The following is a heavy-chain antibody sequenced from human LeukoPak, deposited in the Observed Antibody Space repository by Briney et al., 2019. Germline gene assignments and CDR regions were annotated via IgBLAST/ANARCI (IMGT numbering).Heavy chain of an antibody. Sequence: GESLRISCKGSGYSFTSYWIGWVRQMPGKGLEWMGIIYPDDSDTRYSPSFRGQVTISADRSISTAYLQWSSLKASDTAMYYCARILTGHFTFDYWGQGTLVTVSS. V-gene: IGHV5-51*01. J-gene: IGHJ4*02. CDR3: ARILTGHFTFDY. D-gene: IGHD3-9*01. CDR2: IYPDDSDT. CDR1: GYSFTSYW.